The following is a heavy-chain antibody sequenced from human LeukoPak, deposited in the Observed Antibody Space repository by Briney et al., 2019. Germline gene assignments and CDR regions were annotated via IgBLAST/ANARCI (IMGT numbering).Heavy chain of an antibody. CDR2: INHSGST. Sequence: SETLSLTCAVYGGSFSGYYWSWSRQPPGKGLEWIGEINHSGSTNYNPSLKSRVTISVDTSKNQFSLKLSSVTAADTAVYYCARWDWNYYYFDYWGQGTLVTVCS. CDR3: ARWDWNYYYFDY. J-gene: IGHJ4*02. D-gene: IGHD1-7*01. V-gene: IGHV4-34*01. CDR1: GGSFSGYY.